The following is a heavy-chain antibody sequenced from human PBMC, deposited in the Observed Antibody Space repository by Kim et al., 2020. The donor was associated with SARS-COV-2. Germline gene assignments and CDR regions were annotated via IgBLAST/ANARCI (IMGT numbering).Heavy chain of an antibody. CDR2: IR. D-gene: IGHD3-9*01. CDR3: VRDYEWAFDF. Sequence: IRDYADSVKGRFTMSSDDATNSVFLQMNDLTVEDTARYFCVRDYEWAFDFWGQGTMVTVSS. J-gene: IGHJ3*01. V-gene: IGHV3-11*04.